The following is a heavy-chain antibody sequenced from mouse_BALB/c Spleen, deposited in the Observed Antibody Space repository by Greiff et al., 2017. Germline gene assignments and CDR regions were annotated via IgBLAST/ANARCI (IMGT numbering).Heavy chain of an antibody. CDR3: ARSDYGYDWFAY. Sequence: VKLQESGAELVRPGSSVKISCKASGYAFSSYWMNWVKQRPGQGLEWIGQIYPGDGDTNYNGKFKGKATLTADKSSSTAYMQLSSLTSEDSAVYFCARSDYGYDWFAYWGQGTLVTVSA. D-gene: IGHD1-2*01. CDR1: GYAFSSYW. J-gene: IGHJ3*01. V-gene: IGHV1-80*01. CDR2: IYPGDGDT.